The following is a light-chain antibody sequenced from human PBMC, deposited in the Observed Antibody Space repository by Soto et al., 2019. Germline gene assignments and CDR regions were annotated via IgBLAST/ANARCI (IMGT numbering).Light chain of an antibody. CDR3: QQRSDWPLT. V-gene: IGKV3-11*01. CDR2: GTS. J-gene: IGKJ1*01. Sequence: EVVMTQFPATLSVSPGERATLYCRASQSVVSNVAWYQHKPGQAPRLLIHGTSTRATGIPARFSGSGSGTDFTLTISSLEPEDFAVYYCQQRSDWPLTFGQGTKVDIK. CDR1: QSVVSN.